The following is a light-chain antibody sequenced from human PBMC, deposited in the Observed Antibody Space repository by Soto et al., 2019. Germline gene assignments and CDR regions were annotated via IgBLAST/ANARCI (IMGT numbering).Light chain of an antibody. CDR1: ETVRSN. Sequence: RVMTQSPDTLSVSPGERATLSCRASETVRSNLAWYQQKPGQAPRLLIYGASSRATGIPARFSGSGSGTEFTLTISSLQSEDFAVYYCQQYSNWPPITFGQGTRLEIK. CDR3: QQYSNWPPIT. CDR2: GAS. J-gene: IGKJ5*01. V-gene: IGKV3D-15*01.